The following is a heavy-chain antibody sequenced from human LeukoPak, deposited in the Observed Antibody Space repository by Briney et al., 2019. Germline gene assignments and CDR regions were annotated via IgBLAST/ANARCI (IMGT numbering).Heavy chain of an antibody. Sequence: ASVKVSCKASGYTFTTYYLHWVRQAPGQGIEWMGLINPSGGSTSYAQKFQGRVTMTRDTSTSTVYMELSSLTSEDTAVYYCARIIAASATWDYWGQGTLVTVSS. D-gene: IGHD6-13*01. CDR3: ARIIAASATWDY. CDR1: GYTFTTYY. V-gene: IGHV1-46*01. J-gene: IGHJ4*02. CDR2: INPSGGST.